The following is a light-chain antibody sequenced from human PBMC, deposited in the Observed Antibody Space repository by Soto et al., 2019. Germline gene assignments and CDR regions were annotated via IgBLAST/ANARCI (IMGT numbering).Light chain of an antibody. CDR1: QSVDNW. Sequence: DIQLTQSPSSVSASVGDSVTITCRASQSVDNWLAWYQQKPGKAPKLLIYYTSSLQSWVPSRFSGSGSGTDFTLTISGLQPEDFAIYYCQQANTFPFTFGQGTRLDIK. J-gene: IGKJ5*01. CDR3: QQANTFPFT. CDR2: YTS. V-gene: IGKV1-12*01.